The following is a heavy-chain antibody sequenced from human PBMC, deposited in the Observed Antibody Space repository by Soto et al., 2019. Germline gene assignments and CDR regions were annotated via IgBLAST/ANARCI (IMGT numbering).Heavy chain of an antibody. V-gene: IGHV3-23*01. CDR3: AKDRATTTAFDY. J-gene: IGHJ4*02. CDR2: ITDNGGST. Sequence: LRRSCAACGFTFRRDGISWVRQPPGKGLEWVSLITDNGGSTYYAYPVKGRFTTSRDNTKNTLFLQMNSLRAEDTAVYYCAKDRATTTAFDYWGQGALVTVSS. D-gene: IGHD1-1*01. CDR1: GFTFRRDG.